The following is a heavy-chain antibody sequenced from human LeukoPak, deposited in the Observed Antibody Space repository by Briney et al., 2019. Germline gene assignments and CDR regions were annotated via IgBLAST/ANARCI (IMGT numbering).Heavy chain of an antibody. D-gene: IGHD1-1*01. CDR1: RYTFTNFY. J-gene: IGHJ4*02. CDR2: INPSGGST. CDR3: ARDREEGDNSYYFDS. Sequence: ASVKVSCKASRYTFTNFYMHWGREAPGQGLEWMGIINPSGGSTGYAQKFQGRFTMTRDTSTTTVYMELSSLRSEDTAVYYCARDREEGDNSYYFDSWGQGTLVIVSS. V-gene: IGHV1-46*01.